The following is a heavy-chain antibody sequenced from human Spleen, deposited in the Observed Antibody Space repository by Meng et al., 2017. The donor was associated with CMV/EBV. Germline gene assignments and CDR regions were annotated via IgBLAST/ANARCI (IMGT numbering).Heavy chain of an antibody. J-gene: IGHJ4*02. CDR3: ANELNYCSGGSCGY. D-gene: IGHD2-15*01. CDR2: IGYNGADI. Sequence: GESLKISCAASGFTFDDYGMTWVRQAPGKGLEWVSRIGYNGADIVYGDSVKGRFTISRDNSKNTLYLQMNSLRAEDTAVYYCANELNYCSGGSCGYWGQGTLVTVSS. V-gene: IGHV3-20*04. CDR1: GFTFDDYG.